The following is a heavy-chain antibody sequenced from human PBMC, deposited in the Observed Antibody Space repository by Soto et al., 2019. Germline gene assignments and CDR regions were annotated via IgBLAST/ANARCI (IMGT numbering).Heavy chain of an antibody. CDR3: AKGGRQWLVTSDFNY. CDR2: IWYDGSNK. Sequence: LRLSCAASGFTFSSYGMHWVRQAPGKGLEWVAVIWYDGSNKYYADSVKGRFTISRDSSKNTVSLEMTSLRAEDTAVYYCAKGGRQWLVTSDFNYWGQGALVTVSS. CDR1: GFTFSSYG. J-gene: IGHJ4*02. V-gene: IGHV3-33*06. D-gene: IGHD6-19*01.